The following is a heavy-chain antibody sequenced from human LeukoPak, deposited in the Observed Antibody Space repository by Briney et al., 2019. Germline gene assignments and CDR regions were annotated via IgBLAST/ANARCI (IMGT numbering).Heavy chain of an antibody. J-gene: IGHJ4*02. D-gene: IGHD4-17*01. CDR2: IKQDGSEI. V-gene: IGHV3-7*02. CDR1: GFTFSTYW. Sequence: GGSLRRSCAASGFTFSTYWMSWVRQAPGKGLEWVANIKQDGSEIYYVDSVKGRFTISRDNAKNSLYLQMNSLRAEDTAVYYCANGNSFDSWGQGTLVTVSS. CDR3: ANGNSFDS.